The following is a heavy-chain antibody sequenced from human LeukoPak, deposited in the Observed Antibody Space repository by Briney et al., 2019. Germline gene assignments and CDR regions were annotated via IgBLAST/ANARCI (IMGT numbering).Heavy chain of an antibody. J-gene: IGHJ4*02. Sequence: PGGSLRLSCEGSAFIFSGHWMNWVRQTPGKGLEWVSASSGDGGNTDYANSVKGRFTISRDNSKNTIYLQMNSLRADDTAVYYCAKQGRNDFVDSWGQGTLVTVSS. CDR2: SSGDGGNT. CDR3: AKQGRNDFVDS. D-gene: IGHD3-3*01. CDR1: AFIFSGHW. V-gene: IGHV3-23*01.